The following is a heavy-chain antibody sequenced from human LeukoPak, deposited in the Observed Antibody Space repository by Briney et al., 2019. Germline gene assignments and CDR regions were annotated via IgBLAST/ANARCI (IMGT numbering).Heavy chain of an antibody. V-gene: IGHV3-66*02. CDR2: IYSGGST. CDR3: TGVVGAAFDY. D-gene: IGHD1-26*01. CDR1: GFTASSNY. J-gene: IGHJ4*02. Sequence: GGSQRRSCAASGFTASSNYMSWVRQAPGKGMGCVSVIYSGGSTYNAASLKGRFTISRDNSKNRLNLQMTSLRARATALDSGTGVVGAAFDYWGQGTLVTVSS.